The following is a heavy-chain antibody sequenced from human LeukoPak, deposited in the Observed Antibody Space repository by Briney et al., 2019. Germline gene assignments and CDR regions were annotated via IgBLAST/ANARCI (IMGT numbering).Heavy chain of an antibody. CDR2: IYYSGST. CDR1: GGSISSYY. V-gene: IGHV4-59*08. Sequence: PSETLSLTCTVSGGSISSYYWSWIRQPPGKGLEWIGYIYYSGSTNYNPSLKSRVTISVDTSKNQFSLKLSSVTAADTAVYYCASGKPAAAGPKGGGNYYYGMDVWGQGTTVTVSS. CDR3: ASGKPAAAGPKGGGNYYYGMDV. D-gene: IGHD6-13*01. J-gene: IGHJ6*02.